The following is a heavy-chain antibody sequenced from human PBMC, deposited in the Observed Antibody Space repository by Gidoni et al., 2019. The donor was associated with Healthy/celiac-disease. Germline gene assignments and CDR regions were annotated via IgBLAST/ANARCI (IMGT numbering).Heavy chain of an antibody. D-gene: IGHD2-2*02. CDR1: GGTFSSYA. CDR3: ASLNYCSSTSCYMARGNKWNYYYYGMDV. CDR2: IIPILGIA. V-gene: IGHV1-69*04. J-gene: IGHJ6*02. Sequence: QVQLVQSGAEVKKPGSSVKVSCEASGGTFSSYAISWVRQAPGQRLEWMGRIIPILGIANYAQKFQGRVTITADKSTSTAYMELSSLRSEDTAVYYCASLNYCSSTSCYMARGNKWNYYYYGMDVWGQGTTVTVSS.